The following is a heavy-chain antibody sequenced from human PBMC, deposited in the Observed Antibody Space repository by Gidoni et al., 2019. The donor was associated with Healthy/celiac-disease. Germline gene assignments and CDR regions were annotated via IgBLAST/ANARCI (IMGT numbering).Heavy chain of an antibody. V-gene: IGHV1-2*02. J-gene: IGHJ4*02. CDR2: INPNSGGT. CDR3: ARGYYDYVWGSYRYSKIIDS. CDR1: GYNFTGYY. D-gene: IGHD3-16*02. Sequence: QVQLVQSGAEVKKPGASVKVSCKASGYNFTGYYMHWVRQAPGQGPEWMGWINPNSGGTNYAQKFQGRVTMTRDTSISTAYMELSRLRSDDTAVYYCARGYYDYVWGSYRYSKIIDSWGQGTLVTVSS.